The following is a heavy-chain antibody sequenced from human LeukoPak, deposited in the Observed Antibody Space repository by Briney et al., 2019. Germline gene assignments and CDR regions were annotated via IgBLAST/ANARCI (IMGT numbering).Heavy chain of an antibody. CDR1: GGSVSSGSYY. Sequence: PSETLSLTCTVSGGSVSSGSYYWSWIRQPPGKGLEWIGYIYYSGSTNYNPSLKSRVTISVDTSKNQFSLKLSSVTAADTAVYYCARGRYSSSWYLDYWGQGALVTVSS. CDR2: IYYSGST. J-gene: IGHJ4*02. CDR3: ARGRYSSSWYLDY. V-gene: IGHV4-61*01. D-gene: IGHD6-13*01.